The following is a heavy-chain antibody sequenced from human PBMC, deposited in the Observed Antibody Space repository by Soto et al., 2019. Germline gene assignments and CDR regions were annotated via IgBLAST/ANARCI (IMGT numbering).Heavy chain of an antibody. D-gene: IGHD3-3*01. CDR1: GFTFSSYW. J-gene: IGHJ5*02. Sequence: GGSLRLSCAASGFTFSSYWLHWVRQAPGKGLVWVSRINSDGSSTSYADSVKGRFTISRDNAKNTLYLQMNSLRAEDTAVYYCARDASSDFWSGYSHNWFGPWGQGTLVTVSS. CDR3: ARDASSDFWSGYSHNWFGP. CDR2: INSDGSST. V-gene: IGHV3-74*01.